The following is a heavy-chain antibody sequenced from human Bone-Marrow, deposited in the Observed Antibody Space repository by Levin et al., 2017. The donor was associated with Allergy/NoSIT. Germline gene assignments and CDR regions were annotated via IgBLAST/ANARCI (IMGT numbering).Heavy chain of an antibody. CDR1: GFNFNNYA. CDR2: ISSGASAT. Sequence: GESLKISCAASGFNFNNYAMTWVRQAPGKGLEWVASISSGASATYYADSVKGRFTISRDNSKNTLYIQMKSLRAEDTAVYFCAKEKMKRLHMSQYFFDSWGQGTLVTVSS. D-gene: IGHD4-11*01. V-gene: IGHV3-23*01. J-gene: IGHJ4*02. CDR3: AKEKMKRLHMSQYFFDS.